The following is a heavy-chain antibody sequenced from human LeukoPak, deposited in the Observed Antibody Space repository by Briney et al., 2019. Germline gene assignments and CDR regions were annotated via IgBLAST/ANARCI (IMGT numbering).Heavy chain of an antibody. CDR1: EFSFGSNW. Sequence: GGSLRLSCAASEFSFGSNWMSWVRQAPGKGLEWVAVIKPDASEKYYVDSLKGRFTISRDNAKNSLFLQMNSLRVEDTAVYYCASTANNWFDPWGQGTLVTVPS. CDR2: IKPDASEK. V-gene: IGHV3-7*05. CDR3: ASTANNWFDP. D-gene: IGHD5-18*01. J-gene: IGHJ5*02.